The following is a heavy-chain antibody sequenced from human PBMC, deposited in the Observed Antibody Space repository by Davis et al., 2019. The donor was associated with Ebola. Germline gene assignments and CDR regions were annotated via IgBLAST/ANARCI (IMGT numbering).Heavy chain of an antibody. D-gene: IGHD6-13*01. J-gene: IGHJ4*02. V-gene: IGHV3-11*01. CDR1: GFTFSYYY. CDR2: ISSSGSTI. Sequence: GESLKISCAASGFTFSYYYMSWIRQAPGKGLGWVSYISSSGSTIYYADSVKGRFTISRDNAKNSLYLQMNSLRAEDPAVYYCASYSSSSHGWGQGTLVTVSS. CDR3: ASYSSSSHG.